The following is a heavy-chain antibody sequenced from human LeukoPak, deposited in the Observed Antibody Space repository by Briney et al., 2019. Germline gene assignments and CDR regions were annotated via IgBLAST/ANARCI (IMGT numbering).Heavy chain of an antibody. CDR3: ARQAYCSGGSCYGGVYYYYYGMDV. CDR1: GGSISSSSYY. D-gene: IGHD2-15*01. Sequence: SETLSLTCTVSGGSISSSSYYWGWIRQPPGKGLEWIGSIYYSGSTYYNPSLKSRVTISVDTSKNQFSLKLSSVTAADTAVYYCARQAYCSGGSCYGGVYYYYYGMDVWGQGTTVTVSS. CDR2: IYYSGST. J-gene: IGHJ6*02. V-gene: IGHV4-39*01.